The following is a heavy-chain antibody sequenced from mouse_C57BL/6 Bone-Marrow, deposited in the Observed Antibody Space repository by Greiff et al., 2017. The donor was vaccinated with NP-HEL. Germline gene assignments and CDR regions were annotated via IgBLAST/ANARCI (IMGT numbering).Heavy chain of an antibody. D-gene: IGHD2-3*01. CDR2: INPYKGDT. V-gene: IGHV1-37*01. J-gene: IGHJ1*03. CDR3: ARHYDGYWYFDV. Sequence: EVQLQQSGPELVKPGASVKISGKASGYSFTGYFMNGVKRSHGRSLGGIGGINPYKGDTFYNQKFKGKATLTVDKSSSTAHMELLSLTSEDFAVYYCARHYDGYWYFDVWGTGTTVTVSS. CDR1: GYSFTGYF.